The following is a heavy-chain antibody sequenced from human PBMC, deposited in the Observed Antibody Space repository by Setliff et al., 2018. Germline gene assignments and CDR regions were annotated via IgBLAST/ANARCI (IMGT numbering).Heavy chain of an antibody. CDR2: INHRGST. V-gene: IGHV4-34*01. D-gene: IGHD6-6*01. Sequence: PSETLSLTCAAYGGTFSDYHWTWIRQSPEKGLEWIGEINHRGSTNYNPSLKSRVTISIDTSKDQFTLNLISMTAADTAVNYCARGRNMAARLLDSWGQGTLVTVSS. CDR3: ARGRNMAARLLDS. CDR1: GGTFSDYH. J-gene: IGHJ4*02.